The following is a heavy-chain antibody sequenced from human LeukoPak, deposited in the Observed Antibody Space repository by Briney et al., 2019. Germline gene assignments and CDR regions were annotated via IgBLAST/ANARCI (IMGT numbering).Heavy chain of an antibody. CDR1: GSTFGSFG. D-gene: IGHD2-2*01. V-gene: IGHV3-30*02. CDR2: LCYDCSNK. J-gene: IGHJ5*02. Sequence: GGSLRPSCAPSGSTFGSFGMDWVGQAQGKGLGWVALLCYDCSNKHYADSVKGRFTISTDKSKNTLYLQMSSLRAEDTAVYYCAKDGVPAARGPTGLDAWGQGTLVTVSS. CDR3: AKDGVPAARGPTGLDA.